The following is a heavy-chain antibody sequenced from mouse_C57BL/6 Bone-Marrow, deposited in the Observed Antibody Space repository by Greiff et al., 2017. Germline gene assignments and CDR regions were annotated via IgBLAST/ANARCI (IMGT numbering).Heavy chain of an antibody. V-gene: IGHV1-15*01. CDR3: TRGIITTVVPLY. CDR2: IDPETGGT. J-gene: IGHJ4*01. CDR1: GYTFTDYE. D-gene: IGHD1-1*01. Sequence: QVQLQQSGAELVRPGASVTLSCKASGYTFTDYEMHWVKQTPVHGLEWIGAIDPETGGTAYNQKFKGKAILTADKSSSTAYMELRSLTSEDSAVYYCTRGIITTVVPLYWGQGTSVTVSS.